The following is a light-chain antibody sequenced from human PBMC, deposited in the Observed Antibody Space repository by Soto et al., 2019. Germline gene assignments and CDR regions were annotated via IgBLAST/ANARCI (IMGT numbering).Light chain of an antibody. J-gene: IGLJ3*02. CDR1: SSNIGSNY. CDR3: AAWDDSLSGVV. Sequence: QSVLTQPPSASGTPGQRFTISCSGTSSNIGSNYVYWYQQPPGTAPKLLIYRNIQRPSGVPDRFSGSKSGTSASLAISGLRSEDEADYYCAAWDDSLSGVVFGGGTKLTVL. CDR2: RNI. V-gene: IGLV1-47*01.